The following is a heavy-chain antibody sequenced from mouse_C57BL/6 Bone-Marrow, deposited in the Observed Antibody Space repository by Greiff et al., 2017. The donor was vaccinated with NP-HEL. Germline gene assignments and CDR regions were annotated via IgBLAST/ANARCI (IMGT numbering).Heavy chain of an antibody. CDR3: ARITTVVAPYAMDY. D-gene: IGHD1-1*01. Sequence: EVKVVESGGGLVQPGGSLKLSCAASGFTFSDYYMYWVRQTPEKRLEWVAYISNGGGSTYYPDTVKGRFTISRDNAKNTLYLQMSRLKSEDTAMYYCARITTVVAPYAMDYWGQGTSVTVSS. J-gene: IGHJ4*01. V-gene: IGHV5-12*01. CDR2: ISNGGGST. CDR1: GFTFSDYY.